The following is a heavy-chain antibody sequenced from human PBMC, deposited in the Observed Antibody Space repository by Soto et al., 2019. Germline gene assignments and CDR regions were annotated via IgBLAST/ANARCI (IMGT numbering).Heavy chain of an antibody. CDR3: ATRPPQIVVTLLPFPS. Sequence: SETLSLTCSVSGVSTSNHYWTWIRKPPGQGPEWIGCIYYRGTTNYNASFNSRVTISLDTSKNQFSLKLSSMTGADTAVYYCATRPPQIVVTLLPFPSWGQGTPVTVSS. V-gene: IGHV4-59*11. CDR2: IYYRGTT. CDR1: GVSTSNHY. D-gene: IGHD2-15*01. J-gene: IGHJ5*02.